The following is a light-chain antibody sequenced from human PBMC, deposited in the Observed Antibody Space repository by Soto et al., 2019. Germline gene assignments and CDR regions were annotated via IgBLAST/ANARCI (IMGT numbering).Light chain of an antibody. J-gene: IGKJ1*01. V-gene: IGKV1-27*01. CDR2: AAS. CDR3: QHYISSQWTFGQWT. Sequence: DIPMTQSPSSLSASVGDRVTITCRASLPISNYLAWYQQKPGKIPNLLIYAASTLQAGVPSRFSGSGSGTDFTLTINRLEPEDSAIYFCQHYISSQWTFGQWTFGQGTKVEIK. CDR1: LPISNY.